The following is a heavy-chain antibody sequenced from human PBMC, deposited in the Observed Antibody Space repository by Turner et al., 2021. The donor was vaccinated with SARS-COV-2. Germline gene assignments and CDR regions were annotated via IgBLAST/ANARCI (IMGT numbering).Heavy chain of an antibody. Sequence: QLQLQESGPGLVKPSETLSVTCTVSGGSINTSPYYWGWIRQPPGKGLEWIGNIYYSESTYYNPPLKSRSIISIDTSKNQFSLQVSSVTAADTAIYYCASRRGGSAAYNPWGQGTLVTVSS. J-gene: IGHJ5*02. D-gene: IGHD6-13*01. V-gene: IGHV4-39*01. CDR2: IYYSEST. CDR1: GGSINTSPYY. CDR3: ASRRGGSAAYNP.